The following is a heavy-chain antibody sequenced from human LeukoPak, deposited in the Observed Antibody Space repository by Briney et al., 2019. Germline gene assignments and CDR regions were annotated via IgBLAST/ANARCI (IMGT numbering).Heavy chain of an antibody. V-gene: IGHV1-69*06. D-gene: IGHD5-24*01. CDR2: IIPIFGTA. Sequence: SVKVSCKASGGTFSSYAISWVRQAPGQGLEWMGGIIPIFGTADYAQKFQGRATITADKSTSTAYMELSSLRSEDTAVHYCAADWRDGYNFDYWSQGTLVTVSS. CDR1: GGTFSSYA. CDR3: AADWRDGYNFDY. J-gene: IGHJ4*02.